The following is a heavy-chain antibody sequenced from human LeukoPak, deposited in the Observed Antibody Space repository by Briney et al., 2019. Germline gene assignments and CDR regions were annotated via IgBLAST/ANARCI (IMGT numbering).Heavy chain of an antibody. J-gene: IGHJ4*02. CDR1: GFTFSSYG. V-gene: IGHV3-30*02. CDR3: AKLISPYDY. Sequence: GGSLRLSCAASGFTFSSYGMHWVRQAPGKGLEWVAFIRYDGNNKYYADSVKGRFTISRDNSKNRLYLQMDSLRAEDTAVYYCAKLISPYDYWGQGTLVLVSS. CDR2: IRYDGNNK.